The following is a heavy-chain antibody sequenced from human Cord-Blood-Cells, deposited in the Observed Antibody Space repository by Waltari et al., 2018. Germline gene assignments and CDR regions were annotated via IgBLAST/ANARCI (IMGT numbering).Heavy chain of an antibody. CDR1: GGSFSGYY. V-gene: IGHV4-34*01. CDR3: ARRQGYGSGSYIWFDP. J-gene: IGHJ5*02. D-gene: IGHD3-10*01. CDR2: INHSGST. Sequence: QVQLQQWGAGLLKPSETLSLTCAVYGGSFSGYYWSWIRQPPGKGLEWIGEINHSGSTTYNPSRKSRVTISVDTSKNQFSLKLSSVTAADTAVYYCARRQGYGSGSYIWFDPWGQGTLVTVSS.